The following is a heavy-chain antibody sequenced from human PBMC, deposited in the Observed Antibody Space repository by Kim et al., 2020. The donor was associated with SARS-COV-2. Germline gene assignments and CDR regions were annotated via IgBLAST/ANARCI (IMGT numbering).Heavy chain of an antibody. CDR1: GFTFSDSA. V-gene: IGHV3-73*01. CDR3: TRVPGRTLASWDAFD. J-gene: IGHJ3*02. Sequence: GGSLRLSCGASGFTFSDSAMHWVRRASGKGLEWVGRIRSKVNGYASAYTATGRGSITIARDDTRHTAYLQSNSVKTEATAVYYCTRVPGRTLASWDAFD. D-gene: IGHD1-1*01. CDR2: IRSKVNGYAS.